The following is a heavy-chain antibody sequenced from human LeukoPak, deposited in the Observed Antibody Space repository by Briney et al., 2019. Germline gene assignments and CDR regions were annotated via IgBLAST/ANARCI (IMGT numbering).Heavy chain of an antibody. CDR3: ARQPIH. CDR1: GGSFSGYY. CDR2: INHSGST. D-gene: IGHD1-14*01. Sequence: SETLSLTCAVYGGSFSGYYWSWIRQPPGKGLEWIGEINHSGSTNYNPSLKSRVTISVDTSKNQFSLKLSSVTAADTAVYYCARQPIHWGQGTLVTVSS. J-gene: IGHJ4*02. V-gene: IGHV4-34*01.